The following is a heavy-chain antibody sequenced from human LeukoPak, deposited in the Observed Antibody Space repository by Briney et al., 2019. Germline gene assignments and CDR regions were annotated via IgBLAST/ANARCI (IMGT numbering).Heavy chain of an antibody. D-gene: IGHD3-10*01. CDR2: IYYSGNT. V-gene: IGHV4-31*03. CDR1: GGSITNNY. Sequence: PSQTLPLTCTVSGGSITNNYCSWVRQRPGKCLEWIGYIYYSGNTYYNPSLESRIIISIDTSKSQFSLKLSSVTAADSAFYYCARMSGSGLTDYWVQGTLVTVSS. CDR3: ARMSGSGLTDY. J-gene: IGHJ4*02.